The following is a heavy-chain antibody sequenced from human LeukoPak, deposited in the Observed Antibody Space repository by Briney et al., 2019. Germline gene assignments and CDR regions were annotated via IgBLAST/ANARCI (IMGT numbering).Heavy chain of an antibody. J-gene: IGHJ4*02. Sequence: SETLSLTCTVSSGSISSSSYYWGWIRQPPGKGLEWIGSIYYSGSTYYNPSLKSRVTISLDTSKNQFSLKLSSVTAADTAVYYCAAENYYDTRGYYLLDYWGQGTLVTVSS. CDR1: SGSISSSSYY. CDR2: IYYSGST. V-gene: IGHV4-39*07. CDR3: AAENYYDTRGYYLLDY. D-gene: IGHD3-22*01.